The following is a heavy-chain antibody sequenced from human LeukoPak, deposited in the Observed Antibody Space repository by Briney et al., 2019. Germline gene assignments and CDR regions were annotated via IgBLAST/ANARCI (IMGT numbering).Heavy chain of an antibody. J-gene: IGHJ4*02. D-gene: IGHD2-21*01. CDR1: GGSISSGSYY. CDR3: ARDVAGFDY. Sequence: SETLSLTCTVSGGSISSGSYYWSWIRQPAGKGLEWIGRIYTSGSINYNPSLKSRVTISLDTSKNQFSLKLSSVTAADTAVYYCARDVAGFDYWGQGTLVTVSS. CDR2: IYTSGSI. V-gene: IGHV4-61*02.